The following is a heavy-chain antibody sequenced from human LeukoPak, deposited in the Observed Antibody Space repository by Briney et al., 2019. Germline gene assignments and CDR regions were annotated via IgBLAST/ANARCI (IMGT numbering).Heavy chain of an antibody. V-gene: IGHV3-48*03. CDR3: ARRWYTGTYYYFDL. CDR1: GFTFSSYE. D-gene: IGHD1-26*01. J-gene: IGHJ4*02. CDR2: ISSSGGTI. Sequence: GGSLRLSCAASGFTFSSYEMNWVRQAPGKGLEWVAYISSSGGTIYYADSVKGRFTISRDNAKSTLYLEMDSLRAEDTAIYYCARRWYTGTYYYFDLWGQGTLVTVSS.